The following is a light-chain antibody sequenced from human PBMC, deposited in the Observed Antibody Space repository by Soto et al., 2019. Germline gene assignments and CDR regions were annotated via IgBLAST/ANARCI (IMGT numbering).Light chain of an antibody. CDR2: DVS. CDR3: SSYSSSTAYL. Sequence: QSVLTQPASVSGSPGQAITISCSGTSSDVGAFNYVSWYQQHPGKAPKLMIYDVSNRPSGVSNRFSGPKSGNTASLTISGLQAEDEADYFCSSYSSSTAYLFGPSSTVTGL. J-gene: IGLJ1*01. CDR1: SSDVGAFNY. V-gene: IGLV2-14*03.